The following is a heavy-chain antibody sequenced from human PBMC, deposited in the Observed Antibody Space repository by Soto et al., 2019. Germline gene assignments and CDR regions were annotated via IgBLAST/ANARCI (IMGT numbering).Heavy chain of an antibody. CDR3: TTDSRKRIVVVPAAIRFFDY. CDR1: GFTFSNAW. J-gene: IGHJ4*02. V-gene: IGHV3-15*01. CDR2: IKSKTDGGTT. D-gene: IGHD2-2*02. Sequence: EVQLVESGGGLVKPGGSLRLSCAASGFTFSNAWMSWVRQAPGKGLEWVGRIKSKTDGGTTDYAAPVKGRFTISRDDSKNTLYLQMNSLKTEDTAVYYCTTDSRKRIVVVPAAIRFFDYWGQGTLVTVSS.